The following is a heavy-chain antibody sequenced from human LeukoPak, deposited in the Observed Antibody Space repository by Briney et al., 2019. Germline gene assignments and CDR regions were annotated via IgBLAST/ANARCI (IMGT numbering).Heavy chain of an antibody. J-gene: IGHJ4*02. V-gene: IGHV1-46*01. D-gene: IGHD3-22*01. Sequence: GGSLRLSCAASGFSFSSYGMHWVRQAPGKGLEWVGIINPSGGSTNYAQKFQGRVTMTRDTSTSTVYMELSSLRSEDTAVYYCAKDLYHRYYHNSGHAFDYWGQGTLVTVSS. CDR3: AKDLYHRYYHNSGHAFDY. CDR2: INPSGGST. CDR1: GFSFSSYG.